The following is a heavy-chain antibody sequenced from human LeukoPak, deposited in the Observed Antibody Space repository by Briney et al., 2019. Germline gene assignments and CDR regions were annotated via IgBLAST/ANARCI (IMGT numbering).Heavy chain of an antibody. Sequence: PGGSLRLSCPASGFTFSSYWMHWVRQVPGKGLVWVSRINSDGSSTSYADSVKGRFTISRDNAKNTLYVQMNSLRAEDTAVYYCSTGSGHAFDIWGRGTMVTVSS. J-gene: IGHJ3*02. D-gene: IGHD3-10*01. CDR3: STGSGHAFDI. V-gene: IGHV3-74*01. CDR1: GFTFSSYW. CDR2: INSDGSST.